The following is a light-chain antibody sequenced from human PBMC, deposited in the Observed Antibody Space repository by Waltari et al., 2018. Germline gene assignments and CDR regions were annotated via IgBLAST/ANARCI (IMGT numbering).Light chain of an antibody. CDR3: ATWDSSLSNVL. CDR2: HIQ. J-gene: IGLJ2*01. V-gene: IGLV1-51*01. CDR1: SSNIGSNP. Sequence: QSVLTQPPSVSAAPGQKVTISCSGSSSNIGSNPVSWYQQLPGPAPNLLIYHIQRRPSGIPDRFSGSKSGTSATLGVTGLQTGDEANYYCATWDSSLSNVLFGGGTKLSVL.